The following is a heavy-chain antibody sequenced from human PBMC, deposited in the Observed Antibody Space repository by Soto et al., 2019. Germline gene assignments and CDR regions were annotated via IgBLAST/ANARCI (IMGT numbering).Heavy chain of an antibody. CDR3: ARLHGYCINTSGSAYYAMDV. CDR2: IHYSGST. J-gene: IGHJ6*02. D-gene: IGHD2-2*01. V-gene: IGHV4-39*01. CDR1: GGSISSSSYY. Sequence: PSETLSLTCTVSGGSISSSSYYWGWIRQPPGKGLEWIGSIHYSGSTYYNPSLKSRVTISVDTSKNQFSLKLSSVTAADTAVYYCARLHGYCINTSGSAYYAMDVWGQGTTVTVSS.